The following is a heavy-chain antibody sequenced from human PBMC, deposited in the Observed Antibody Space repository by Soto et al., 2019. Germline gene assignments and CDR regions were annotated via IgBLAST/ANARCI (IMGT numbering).Heavy chain of an antibody. Sequence: GASVKVSCKASGYTFTSYDINWVRQATGQGLEWMGWMNPNSGNTGYAQKFQGRVTMTRNTSISTAYMELSSLRSEDTAVYYCARGLVRYCSGTSCNNMDVWGKGTTVTVSS. V-gene: IGHV1-8*01. CDR2: MNPNSGNT. CDR3: ARGLVRYCSGTSCNNMDV. J-gene: IGHJ6*04. D-gene: IGHD2-2*01. CDR1: GYTFTSYD.